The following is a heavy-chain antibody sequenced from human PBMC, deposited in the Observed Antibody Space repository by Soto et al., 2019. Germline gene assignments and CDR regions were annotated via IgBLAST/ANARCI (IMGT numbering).Heavy chain of an antibody. CDR2: INSDGSST. CDR1: GFTVSSYW. CDR3: ARSSSIEGGMDV. V-gene: IGHV3-74*01. Sequence: EVQLVESGGGLVQPGGSLRLTCAASGFTVSSYWMHWVRQAPGKGLVWVSRINSDGSSTSYADSVKGRFTISRDNAKNTLYLQMNSLRAEDTAVYYCARSSSIEGGMDVWGQGTTVTVSS. J-gene: IGHJ6*02.